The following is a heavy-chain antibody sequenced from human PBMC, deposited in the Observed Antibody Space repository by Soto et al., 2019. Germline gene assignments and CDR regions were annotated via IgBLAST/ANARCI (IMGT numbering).Heavy chain of an antibody. CDR1: GFTFSSYA. Sequence: QVQLVESGGGVVQPGRSLRLSCAASGFTFSSYAMHWVRQAPGKGLGWVAVISYDGGNKYYADSLKGRFTISRDNSRNTLYLPTNSLRAADTVVYYCARAYEGDYFDYSGQGTLAAFSS. CDR3: ARAYEGDYFDY. J-gene: IGHJ4*02. CDR2: ISYDGGNK. D-gene: IGHD3-16*01. V-gene: IGHV3-30-3*01.